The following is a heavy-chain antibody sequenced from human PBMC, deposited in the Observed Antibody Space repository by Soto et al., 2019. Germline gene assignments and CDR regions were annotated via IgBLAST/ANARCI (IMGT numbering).Heavy chain of an antibody. J-gene: IGHJ4*02. CDR2: MNPDSGHA. V-gene: IGHV1-8*01. CDR3: ARRPHCSGGICYYGLDN. D-gene: IGHD2-15*01. CDR1: GYTFTNSD. Sequence: GASVKVFCKASGYTFTNSDINWVRQAPGQGLEWMGWMNPDSGHAAYAQKFQGRVTLTTSTSTSTVYMEMRSLGSEDTAVYYCARRPHCSGGICYYGLDNWGQGTLVTVSS.